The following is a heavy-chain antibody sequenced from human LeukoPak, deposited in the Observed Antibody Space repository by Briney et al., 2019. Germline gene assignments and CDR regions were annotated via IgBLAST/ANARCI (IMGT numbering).Heavy chain of an antibody. CDR1: GYTFTSYY. J-gene: IGHJ6*03. CDR3: AREVGATDSYYYYYMDV. V-gene: IGHV1-46*03. D-gene: IGHD1-26*01. Sequence: ASVKVSCNASGYTFTSYYMHWVRQAPGQGLEWMGIINPSGGSTSYAQKFQGRVTMTRDTSTSTVYMELSSLRSEDTAVYYCAREVGATDSYYYYYMDVWGKGTTVTVSS. CDR2: INPSGGST.